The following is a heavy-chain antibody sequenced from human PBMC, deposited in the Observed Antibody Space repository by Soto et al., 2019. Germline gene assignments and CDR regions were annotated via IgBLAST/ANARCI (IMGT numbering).Heavy chain of an antibody. J-gene: IGHJ2*01. Sequence: SETLSLTCTVSGGSISGYYWSWIRQPPGKGLEWIGEINHSGSTKYNPSLKSRVTISVDTSKNQFSLKLSSVTAADTAVYYCARVVDDFWSGYYPALYWYFDLWGRGTLVTVSS. CDR1: GGSISGYY. CDR2: INHSGST. CDR3: ARVVDDFWSGYYPALYWYFDL. V-gene: IGHV4-34*01. D-gene: IGHD3-3*01.